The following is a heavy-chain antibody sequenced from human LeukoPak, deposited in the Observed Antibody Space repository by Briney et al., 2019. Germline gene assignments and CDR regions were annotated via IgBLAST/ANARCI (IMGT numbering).Heavy chain of an antibody. V-gene: IGHV3-30*18. CDR3: AKSGSSSFFFDY. CDR2: ISYDGSNK. Sequence: GGSLRLSCAASGFTFSSYGMHWVRQAPGKGLEWVAVISYDGSNKYYADSVKGRFTVSRDNSKNTLYLQMNSLRAEDTAVYYCAKSGSSSFFFDYWGHGTLVTVSS. D-gene: IGHD6-6*01. CDR1: GFTFSSYG. J-gene: IGHJ4*01.